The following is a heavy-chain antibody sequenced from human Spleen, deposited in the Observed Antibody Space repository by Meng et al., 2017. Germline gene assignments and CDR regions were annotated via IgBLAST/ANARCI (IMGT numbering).Heavy chain of an antibody. CDR1: GGIFSNYV. D-gene: IGHD2-2*01. J-gene: IGHJ4*02. CDR2: INAVFGTT. Sequence: SVKVSCKALGGIFSNYVIGWVRQAPGQGLEWMGGINAVFGTTNYAQKFQDRVTITSDEPTSTVYMELTRLTSEDTAVYFCARKAGNCISTTCYSLDYWGQGTRVTVSS. CDR3: ARKAGNCISTTCYSLDY. V-gene: IGHV1-69*13.